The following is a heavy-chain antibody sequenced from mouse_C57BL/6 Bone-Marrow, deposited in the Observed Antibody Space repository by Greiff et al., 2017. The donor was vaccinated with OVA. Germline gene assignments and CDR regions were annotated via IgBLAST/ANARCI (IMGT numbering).Heavy chain of an antibody. CDR1: GYAFSSSW. V-gene: IGHV1-82*01. Sequence: LVESGPELVKPGASVKISCKASGYAFSSSWMNWVKQRPGKGLEWIGRIYPGDGDTNYNGKFKGKATLTADKSSSTAYMQLSSLTSEDSAVYVCARSDYYGRRGYFDVWGTGTTVTVSS. CDR2: IYPGDGDT. CDR3: ARSDYYGRRGYFDV. D-gene: IGHD1-1*01. J-gene: IGHJ1*03.